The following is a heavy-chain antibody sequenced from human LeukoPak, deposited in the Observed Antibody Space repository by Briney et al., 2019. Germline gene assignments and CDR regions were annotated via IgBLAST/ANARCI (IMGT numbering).Heavy chain of an antibody. CDR3: ARSSGWHLLLLDY. CDR2: IHNSGST. V-gene: IGHV4-59*08. D-gene: IGHD6-25*01. J-gene: IGHJ4*02. CDR1: GGSISNYY. Sequence: SSETLSLTCTVSGGSISNYYWSWIRQTPGKGLEWIGYIHNSGSTKYNPSLKSPVSISVDTSKNQFSLKLNSVTAADTAVYYCARSSGWHLLLLDYWGQGTLVTVSS.